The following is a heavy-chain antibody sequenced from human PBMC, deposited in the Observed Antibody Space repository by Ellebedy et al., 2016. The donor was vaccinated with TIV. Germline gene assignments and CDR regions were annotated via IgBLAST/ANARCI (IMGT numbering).Heavy chain of an antibody. Sequence: ASVKVSCXVSGYTLTELSMHWVRQAPGKGLEWMGGFDPEDGETIYAQKFQGRVTMTEDTSTDTAYMELSSLRSEDTAVYYCATGTLRDIVLRGWGQGTLVTVSS. CDR3: ATGTLRDIVLRG. J-gene: IGHJ4*02. V-gene: IGHV1-24*01. D-gene: IGHD2-8*01. CDR2: FDPEDGET. CDR1: GYTLTELS.